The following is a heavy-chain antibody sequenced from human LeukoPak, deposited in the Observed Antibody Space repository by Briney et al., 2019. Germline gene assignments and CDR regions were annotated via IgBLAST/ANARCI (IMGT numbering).Heavy chain of an antibody. Sequence: GGSLRLSCAASGFTFSSYWMHWVRQAPGKGLEWVSAISGSGGSTYYADSVKGRFTISRDNSKNTLYLQMNSLRAEDTAVYYCAKDVSGSFSYFDYWGQGTLVTVSS. V-gene: IGHV3-23*01. CDR3: AKDVSGSFSYFDY. J-gene: IGHJ4*02. CDR2: ISGSGGST. CDR1: GFTFSSYW. D-gene: IGHD3-10*01.